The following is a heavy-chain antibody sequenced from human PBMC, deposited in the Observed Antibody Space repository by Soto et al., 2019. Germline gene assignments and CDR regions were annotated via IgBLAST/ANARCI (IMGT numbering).Heavy chain of an antibody. CDR3: AREGRVGGIDY. J-gene: IGHJ4*02. CDR2: ISSIGVAT. Sequence: EVQLVESGGGLAQPGGSLRLSCAASGFPFSIHEMNWVRQAPGKGLEWVSYISSIGVATYYADSVKGRFTISRDNAKNSLYLQMNSLRAEDTAVYYCAREGRVGGIDYWGQGTPVTVSS. CDR1: GFPFSIHE. D-gene: IGHD6-19*01. V-gene: IGHV3-48*03.